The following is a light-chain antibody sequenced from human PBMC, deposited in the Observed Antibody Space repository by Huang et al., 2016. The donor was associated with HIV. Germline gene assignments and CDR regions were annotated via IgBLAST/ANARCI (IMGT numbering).Light chain of an antibody. Sequence: EIVLTQSPATLSLSPGERATLSCGASQSLSSSYLAWYQQKPGLAPRLLIYDASNRDTGIPDRFSGSGSGTDFTLTISRLEPEDFAEYYCQQYGSSPLTFGGGTKVEIK. J-gene: IGKJ4*01. CDR2: DAS. CDR3: QQYGSSPLT. CDR1: QSLSSSY. V-gene: IGKV3D-20*01.